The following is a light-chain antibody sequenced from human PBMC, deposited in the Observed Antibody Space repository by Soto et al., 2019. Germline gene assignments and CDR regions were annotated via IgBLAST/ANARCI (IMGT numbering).Light chain of an antibody. V-gene: IGKV3-20*01. CDR3: QQYGSARGRT. J-gene: IGKJ4*01. CDR2: GAS. CDR1: QSVSSSY. Sequence: EIVLTQSPGTLSLSPGERATLSCRASQSVSSSYLAWYQQKPGQAPRLLIYGASSRATGIPDRVSGSGSGTDFTLTISRLEPEDFAVYYCQQYGSARGRTFGGGTKVDIK.